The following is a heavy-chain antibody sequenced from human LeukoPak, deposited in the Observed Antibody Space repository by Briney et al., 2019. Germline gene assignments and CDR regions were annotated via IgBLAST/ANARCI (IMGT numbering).Heavy chain of an antibody. CDR2: IYYSGST. CDR1: GGSFSGYY. V-gene: IGHV4-34*01. Sequence: PSETLSLTCAVYGGSFSGYYWSWIRQPPGKGLEWIGSIYYSGSTFYNPSLKSRVTISVDTSKNQFSLKLSSVTAADTAVYYCARMTGYTIDYWGQGTLVTVSS. CDR3: ARMTGYTIDY. J-gene: IGHJ4*02. D-gene: IGHD3-9*01.